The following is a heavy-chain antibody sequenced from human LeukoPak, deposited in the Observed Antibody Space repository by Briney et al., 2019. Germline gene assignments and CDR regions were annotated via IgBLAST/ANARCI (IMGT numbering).Heavy chain of an antibody. CDR1: GFTFSSYG. CDR3: ARVSSVTTTTQGAFDI. J-gene: IGHJ3*02. CDR2: IRSSSDYI. V-gene: IGHV3-21*01. D-gene: IGHD4-17*01. Sequence: PGGSLRLSCAASGFTFSSYGMHWVRQAPGKGLEWVSSIRSSSDYIYYADSVKGRFTVSRDNAKNSLYLQMNSLRAEDTAVYYCARVSSVTTTTQGAFDIWGQGTMVTVSS.